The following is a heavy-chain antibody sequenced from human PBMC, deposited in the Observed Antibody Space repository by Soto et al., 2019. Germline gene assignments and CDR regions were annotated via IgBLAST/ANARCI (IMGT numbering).Heavy chain of an antibody. CDR3: ATSGYYRFDY. Sequence: PGGSLRLSCAASGFTFSSYSMNWVRQAPGKGLEWIPYITGGSSTMYYADSVKDRFTISRDNAKNSLFLQMNSLRDEDTAVYYCATSGYYRFDYWGQGTLVTVSS. CDR2: ITGGSSTM. D-gene: IGHD4-4*01. V-gene: IGHV3-48*02. CDR1: GFTFSSYS. J-gene: IGHJ4*02.